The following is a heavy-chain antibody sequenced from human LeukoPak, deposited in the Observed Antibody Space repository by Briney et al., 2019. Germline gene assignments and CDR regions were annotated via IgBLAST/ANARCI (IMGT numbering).Heavy chain of an antibody. CDR1: GFTFSSYA. CDR3: AKDLGLEWFPDYYYGMDV. V-gene: IGHV3-23*01. Sequence: PGGSLRLSCAASGFTFSSYAMSWVRQAPGKGLEWVSAISGSGGSTYYADSVKGRFTISRDNSKNTLYLQMNSLRAEDTAVYYCAKDLGLEWFPDYYYGMDVWGQGTTVTVSS. J-gene: IGHJ6*02. CDR2: ISGSGGST. D-gene: IGHD3-3*01.